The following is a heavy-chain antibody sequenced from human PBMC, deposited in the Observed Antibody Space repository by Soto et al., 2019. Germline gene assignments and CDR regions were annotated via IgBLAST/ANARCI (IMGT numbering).Heavy chain of an antibody. V-gene: IGHV1-18*01. CDR1: GYAFTTYG. D-gene: IGHD1-1*01. CDR2: ISAHNGNT. CDR3: ARGRYGDY. J-gene: IGHJ4*02. Sequence: QVHLVQSGAEAKKPGASVKVSCKGSGYAFTTYGITWVRQAPGQGLEWMGWISAHNGNTNYAQKLQGRVTVTRDTSTSTAYMELRSLRSDDPAVYYCARGRYGDYWGQGALVTVSS.